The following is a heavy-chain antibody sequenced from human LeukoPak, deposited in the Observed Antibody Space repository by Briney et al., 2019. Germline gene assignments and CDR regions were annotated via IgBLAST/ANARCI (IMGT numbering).Heavy chain of an antibody. J-gene: IGHJ4*02. CDR3: ARDRDSSGWYEGFDY. D-gene: IGHD6-19*01. Sequence: GRSLRLSCAASGFTFSSSAMPWVRQAPDKGLEWVAVISYDGSNKYYADSVEGRFTISRDNSKNTLYLQMNSLRADDTAVYYCARDRDSSGWYEGFDYWGQGTLVTVSS. CDR1: GFTFSSSA. V-gene: IGHV3-30-3*01. CDR2: ISYDGSNK.